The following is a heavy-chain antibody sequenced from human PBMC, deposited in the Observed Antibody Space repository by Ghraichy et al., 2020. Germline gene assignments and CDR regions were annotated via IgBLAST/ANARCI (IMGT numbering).Heavy chain of an antibody. J-gene: IGHJ6*02. Sequence: SVKVSCKASGGTFSSYAISWVRQAPGQGLEWMGGIIPIFGTANYAQKFQGRVTITADESTSTAYMELSSLRSEDTAVYYCASKRPVWFGESSDYYYGMDVWGQGTTVTVSS. CDR1: GGTFSSYA. V-gene: IGHV1-69*13. CDR2: IIPIFGTA. D-gene: IGHD3-10*01. CDR3: ASKRPVWFGESSDYYYGMDV.